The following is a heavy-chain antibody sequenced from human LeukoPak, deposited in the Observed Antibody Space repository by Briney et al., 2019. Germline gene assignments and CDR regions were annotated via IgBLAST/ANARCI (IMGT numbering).Heavy chain of an antibody. CDR2: INHSGST. D-gene: IGHD3-10*01. J-gene: IGHJ4*02. CDR3: ARHLPRGEYYFDY. V-gene: IGHV4-34*01. Sequence: SETLSLTCAVYGGSFSGYYWSWIRQPPGKGLEWIGEINHSGSTNYNPSLKSRVTISVDTSKNQFSLKLSSVTAADTAVYYCARHLPRGEYYFDYWGQGTLVTVSS. CDR1: GGSFSGYY.